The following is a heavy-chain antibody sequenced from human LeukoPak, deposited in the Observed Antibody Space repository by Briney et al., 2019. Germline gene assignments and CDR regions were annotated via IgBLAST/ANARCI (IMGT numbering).Heavy chain of an antibody. Sequence: ASVKVSCKASGYTFTSYDINWVRQATGQGLEWMGWMNPNRGNTGYAQKFQGRVTMTRNTSISTAYMELSSLRSEDTAVYYCARAYCSGGSPLCYYYYYYGMDVWGQGTTVTVSS. CDR2: MNPNRGNT. D-gene: IGHD2-15*01. V-gene: IGHV1-8*01. CDR1: GYTFTSYD. CDR3: ARAYCSGGSPLCYYYYYYGMDV. J-gene: IGHJ6*02.